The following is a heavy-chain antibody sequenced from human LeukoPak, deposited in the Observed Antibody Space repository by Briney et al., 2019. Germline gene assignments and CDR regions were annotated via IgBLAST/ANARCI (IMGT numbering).Heavy chain of an antibody. J-gene: IGHJ4*02. V-gene: IGHV3-30-3*01. CDR2: ISYDGSDK. CDR1: GVTFSSYA. D-gene: IGHD2-2*02. CDR3: ARDSIKLGYCSSTSCYSFDY. Sequence: PGGSLRLSCAASGVTFSSYAMHWVQQAPGKGLEWVALISYDGSDKYYADSVKGRFTISRDNSKNTLYLQMNSLRAEDTAVYYCARDSIKLGYCSSTSCYSFDYWGQGTLVTVSS.